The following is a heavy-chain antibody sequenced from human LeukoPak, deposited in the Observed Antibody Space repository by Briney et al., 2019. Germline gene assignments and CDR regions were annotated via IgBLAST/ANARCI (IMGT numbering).Heavy chain of an antibody. CDR3: ARHETTVVTPDYFDY. CDR2: IYYSGNT. Sequence: SETLSLTCTVSGGSISSSSYYWGWIRQPPGKGLEWIGSIYYSGNTYYNPSLKSRVTISVDKSKNQFSLKLRSVTPADTAVYYCARHETTVVTPDYFDYWGQGTLVTVSS. V-gene: IGHV4-39*01. CDR1: GGSISSSSYY. D-gene: IGHD4-23*01. J-gene: IGHJ4*02.